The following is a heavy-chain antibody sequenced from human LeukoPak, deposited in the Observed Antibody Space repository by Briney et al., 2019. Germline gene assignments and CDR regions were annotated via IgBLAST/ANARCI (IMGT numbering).Heavy chain of an antibody. Sequence: SVKVSCKASGYTFTGYYMHWVRQAPGQGLEWMGGIIPIFGTANYAQKFQGRVTITADESTSTAYMELSSLRSEDTAVYYCARGVVVVPAAPYYYYGMDVWGQGTTVTVSS. CDR2: IIPIFGTA. CDR1: GYTFTGYY. D-gene: IGHD2-2*01. CDR3: ARGVVVVPAAPYYYYGMDV. V-gene: IGHV1-69*13. J-gene: IGHJ6*02.